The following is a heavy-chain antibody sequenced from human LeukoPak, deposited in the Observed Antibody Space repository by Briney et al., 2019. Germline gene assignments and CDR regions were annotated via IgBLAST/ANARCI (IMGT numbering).Heavy chain of an antibody. Sequence: SETLSLTCTVSGGSISSYYWSWIRQHPGKGLEWIGYIYYSGSTYYNPSLKSRVTISVDTSKNQFSLKLSSVTAADTAVYYCARVRGDYGDSNWFDPWGQGTLVTVSS. CDR3: ARVRGDYGDSNWFDP. D-gene: IGHD4-17*01. J-gene: IGHJ5*02. CDR2: IYYSGST. V-gene: IGHV4-59*06. CDR1: GGSISSYY.